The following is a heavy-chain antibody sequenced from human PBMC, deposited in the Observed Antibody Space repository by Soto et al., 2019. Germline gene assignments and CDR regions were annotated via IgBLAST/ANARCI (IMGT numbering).Heavy chain of an antibody. J-gene: IGHJ3*02. CDR3: ARGDYYDSSGPFSDAFDI. V-gene: IGHV3-7*04. CDR1: GFTFSSHW. CDR2: IKPDGSEK. Sequence: QLVESGGGLVQPGGSLRLSCAASGFTFSSHWMSWVRQAPGKGLEWVANIKPDGSEKWYVDSVKGRVTISRDNAKNSLYLQMNRLRAEDTAVYYCARGDYYDSSGPFSDAFDIWGQGTMVTVSS. D-gene: IGHD3-22*01.